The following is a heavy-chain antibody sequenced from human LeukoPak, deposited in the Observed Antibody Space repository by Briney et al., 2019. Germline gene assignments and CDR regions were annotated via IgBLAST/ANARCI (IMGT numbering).Heavy chain of an antibody. Sequence: SETLSLTCAVYSGSFSGYYWSWIRQPPGKGLEWIGEINHSGTTNYNPSLKSRVTISVDTSKNQFSLKPSSVTAADTAMYYCARGLIHSGSTNDYWGQGTLVTVSS. V-gene: IGHV4-34*01. J-gene: IGHJ4*02. D-gene: IGHD1-26*01. CDR3: ARGLIHSGSTNDY. CDR1: SGSFSGYY. CDR2: INHSGTT.